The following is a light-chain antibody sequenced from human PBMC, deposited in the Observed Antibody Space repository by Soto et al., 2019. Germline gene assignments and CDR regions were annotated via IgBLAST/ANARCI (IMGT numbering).Light chain of an antibody. CDR3: QHYNSYSEA. J-gene: IGKJ1*01. Sequence: DIQMTQSPSTLSGSVGDRVTITCRASQTISSWLAWYQQKPGKAPKLLIYKASTLKSGVPSRFSSSGSGTEFTLTISSLQPDDFATYCCQHYNSYSEALGQGTKVDIK. CDR1: QTISSW. CDR2: KAS. V-gene: IGKV1-5*03.